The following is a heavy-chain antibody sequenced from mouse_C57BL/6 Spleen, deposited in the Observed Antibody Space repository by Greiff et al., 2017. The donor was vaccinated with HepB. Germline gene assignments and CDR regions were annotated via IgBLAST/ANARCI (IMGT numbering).Heavy chain of an antibody. V-gene: IGHV5-17*01. CDR3: ARPDYGSSYVDWYFDV. CDR1: GFTFSDYG. Sequence: EVMLVESGGGLVKPGGSLKLSCAASGFTFSDYGMHWVRQAPEKGLEWVAYISSGSSTIYYADTVKGRFTISRDNAKNTLFLQMTSLRSEDTAMYYCARPDYGSSYVDWYFDVWGTGTTVTVSS. J-gene: IGHJ1*03. D-gene: IGHD1-1*01. CDR2: ISSGSSTI.